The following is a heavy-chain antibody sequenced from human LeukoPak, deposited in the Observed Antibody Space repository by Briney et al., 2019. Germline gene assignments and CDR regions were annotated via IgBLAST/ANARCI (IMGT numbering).Heavy chain of an antibody. CDR2: IYTGGST. D-gene: IGHD6-13*01. Sequence: GGSLRLSCAGSGFTVTSNYMSWVRQAPGKGLEWVSVIYTGGSTYYADSVEGRFTISRDNSKNTVYLQMNSLRAEDTAVYYCAKSPGYSSSFDYWGQGTLVSVSS. CDR1: GFTVTSNY. V-gene: IGHV3-66*01. J-gene: IGHJ4*02. CDR3: AKSPGYSSSFDY.